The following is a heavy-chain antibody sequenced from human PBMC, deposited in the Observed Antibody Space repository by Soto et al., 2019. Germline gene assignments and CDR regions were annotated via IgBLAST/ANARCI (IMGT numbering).Heavy chain of an antibody. CDR1: GDTFSFYT. CDR2: INPILSMS. Sequence: SVKVSCKASGDTFSFYTINWVPQAPGLGLEWVGRINPILSMSNYAQKFQGRVTMTADKSTSTAYMELRSLRSEDTAMYYCATSYGSGSRAFDYWGQGALGTVSS. CDR3: ATSYGSGSRAFDY. J-gene: IGHJ4*02. V-gene: IGHV1-69*02. D-gene: IGHD3-10*01.